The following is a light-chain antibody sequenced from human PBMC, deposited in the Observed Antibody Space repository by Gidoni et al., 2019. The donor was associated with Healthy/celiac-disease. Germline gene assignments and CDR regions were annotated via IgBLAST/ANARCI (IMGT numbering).Light chain of an antibody. CDR1: QSVLYSSNNKNY. CDR2: WAS. Sequence: DIVMTQSPDSMALSLGASATINCKSSQSVLYSSNNKNYLAWYQQKPGQPPKLLIYWASTRESGVPDRFSGSGSGTDFTLTISSLQAEDVAVYYCQQYYSTLFTFGPGTKVDIK. V-gene: IGKV4-1*01. J-gene: IGKJ3*01. CDR3: QQYYSTLFT.